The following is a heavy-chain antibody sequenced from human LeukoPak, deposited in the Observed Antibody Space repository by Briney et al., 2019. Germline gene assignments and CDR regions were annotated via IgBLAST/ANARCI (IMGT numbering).Heavy chain of an antibody. Sequence: SETLSLTCTVSGGSISSYYWSWIRQPPGKGLEWIGEIYHSGSTNYNPSLKSRVTISVDKSKNQFSLKLSSVTAADTAVYYCARDHGAATNPLDYWGQGTLVTVSS. CDR1: GGSISSYY. V-gene: IGHV4-59*12. CDR2: IYHSGST. J-gene: IGHJ4*02. D-gene: IGHD5-12*01. CDR3: ARDHGAATNPLDY.